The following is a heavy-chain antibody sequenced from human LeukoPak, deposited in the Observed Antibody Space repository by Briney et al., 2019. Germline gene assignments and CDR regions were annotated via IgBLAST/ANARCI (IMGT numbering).Heavy chain of an antibody. CDR3: ARSSHYYDSSGYDGGGSDY. D-gene: IGHD3-22*01. CDR1: GYTFTSYD. Sequence: ASVKVSCKASGYTFTSYDINWVRQATGQGLEWMGWMNPNSGNTGYAQKFQGRVTMTRNTSISTAYMELSSLRSEDTAVYYCARSSHYYDSSGYDGGGSDYWGQGTLVTVSS. V-gene: IGHV1-8*01. CDR2: MNPNSGNT. J-gene: IGHJ4*02.